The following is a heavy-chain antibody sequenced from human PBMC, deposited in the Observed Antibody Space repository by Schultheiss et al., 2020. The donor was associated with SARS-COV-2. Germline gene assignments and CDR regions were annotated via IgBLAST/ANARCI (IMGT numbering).Heavy chain of an antibody. CDR3: ARLGRIAARPHYYYYMDV. D-gene: IGHD6-6*01. V-gene: IGHV4-34*01. CDR2: INHSGST. J-gene: IGHJ6*03. Sequence: SETLSLTCAVYGGSFSGYYWSWIRQPPGKGLEWIGEINHSGSTNYNPSPKSRVTISVDTSKNQFTLKLSSVTAADTAVYYCARLGRIAARPHYYYYMDVWGKGTTVTVSS. CDR1: GGSFSGYY.